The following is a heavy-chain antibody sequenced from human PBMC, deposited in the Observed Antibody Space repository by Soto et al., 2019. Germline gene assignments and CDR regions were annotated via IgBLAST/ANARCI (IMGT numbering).Heavy chain of an antibody. CDR2: ISYDGSEK. J-gene: IGHJ6*02. CDR3: ARSALVLVYYYYGLGV. CDR1: ESTFSSYG. D-gene: IGHD5-18*01. Sequence: HPGGSLRLSCAASESTFSSYGIHWVRQAPGKGLEWVAVISYDGSEKYYADSVKGRFSISRDNSKNTVDLQMNSLRPEDTAVYYCARSALVLVYYYYGLGVWGQGTAVTVSS. V-gene: IGHV3-30*03.